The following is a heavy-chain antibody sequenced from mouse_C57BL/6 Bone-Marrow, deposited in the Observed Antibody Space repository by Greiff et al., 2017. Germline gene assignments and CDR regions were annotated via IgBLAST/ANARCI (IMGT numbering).Heavy chain of an antibody. J-gene: IGHJ4*01. CDR3: ARCPLYSNYVYAMDY. D-gene: IGHD2-5*01. CDR2: IDPSDSYT. V-gene: IGHV1-69*01. CDR1: GYTFTSYW. Sequence: QVQLQQPGAELVMPGASVKLSCKASGYTFTSYWMHWVKQRPGQGLEWIGEIDPSDSYTNYNQKVKGKSTLTVDKSSSTAYMQLSSLTSEDSAVYYCARCPLYSNYVYAMDYWGQGTSVTVSS.